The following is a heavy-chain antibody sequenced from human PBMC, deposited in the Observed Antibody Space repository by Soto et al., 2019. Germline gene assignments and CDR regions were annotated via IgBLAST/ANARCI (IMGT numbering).Heavy chain of an antibody. D-gene: IGHD1-1*01. CDR1: GGTISTYG. CDR3: ARSRSPLEVRSVMDV. V-gene: IGHV1-69*06. J-gene: IGHJ6*02. Sequence: QVQLVQSGAEVKKPGSSVKVSCKASGGTISTYGINWVRQAPGQGLEWKGGIIPILGPAEYAQKFQGRVTITGDTSTNTAYMQLGGLGSGDSAVYFWARSRSPLEVRSVMDVWAKGPRSPSP. CDR2: IIPILGPA.